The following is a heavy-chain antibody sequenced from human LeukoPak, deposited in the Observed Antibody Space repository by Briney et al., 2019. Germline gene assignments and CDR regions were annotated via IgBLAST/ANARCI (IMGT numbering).Heavy chain of an antibody. CDR2: INHSGST. CDR1: GGSFSNYY. Sequence: SETLSLTCAVYGGSFSNYYYSWIRQPPGRGLERIGEINHSGSTNYNPSLKSRVTISIDTSKNQFSLKLSSVTAADTAVYYCARLYSYAATTPSWGQGTLVTVSS. D-gene: IGHD3-10*01. J-gene: IGHJ4*02. V-gene: IGHV4-34*01. CDR3: ARLYSYAATTPS.